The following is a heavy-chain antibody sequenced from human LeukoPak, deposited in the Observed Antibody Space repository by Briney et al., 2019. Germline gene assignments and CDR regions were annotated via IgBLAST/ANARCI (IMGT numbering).Heavy chain of an antibody. CDR2: IYYSGST. CDR3: ARRRITIFGVPIGGAFDI. V-gene: IGHV4-59*01. Sequence: SETLSLTCTVSGGSISSYYWSWIRQPPGKGLEWIGYIYYSGSTNYNPSLKSRVTISVDTSKNQFSLKLSSVTAADTAVYYCARRRITIFGVPIGGAFDIWGQGTMVTVSS. D-gene: IGHD3-3*01. J-gene: IGHJ3*02. CDR1: GGSISSYY.